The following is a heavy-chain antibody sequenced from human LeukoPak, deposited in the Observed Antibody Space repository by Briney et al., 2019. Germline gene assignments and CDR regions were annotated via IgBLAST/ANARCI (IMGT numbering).Heavy chain of an antibody. CDR3: ARDMDV. Sequence: GGSLRLFCEASEFTFSSYSMNWVRQAPGKGLEWVSYINSSSNTIYYADSVKGRFTISRDNAKNSLYLQMTSLRTEDTAVYYCARDMDVWGKGTTVTVSS. J-gene: IGHJ6*03. CDR2: INSSSNTI. CDR1: EFTFSSYS. V-gene: IGHV3-48*01.